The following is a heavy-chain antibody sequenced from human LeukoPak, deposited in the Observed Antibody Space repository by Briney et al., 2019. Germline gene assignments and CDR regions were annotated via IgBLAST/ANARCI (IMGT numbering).Heavy chain of an antibody. Sequence: GGSLRLSCAASGFTFSDYYMSWIRQAPGKGLEWVSYISSSSSYTNYADSVKGRFTISRDNAKNSLYLQMNSLRAEDTAVYYCARDQASGSYFYWGQGTLVTVSS. D-gene: IGHD1-26*01. V-gene: IGHV3-11*06. CDR2: ISSSSSYT. CDR3: ARDQASGSYFY. J-gene: IGHJ4*02. CDR1: GFTFSDYY.